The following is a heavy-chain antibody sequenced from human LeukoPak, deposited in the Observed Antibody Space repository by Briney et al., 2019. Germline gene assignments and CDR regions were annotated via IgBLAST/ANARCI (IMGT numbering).Heavy chain of an antibody. CDR1: GFTFSSYA. CDR3: AKDGAVAGTIDY. D-gene: IGHD6-19*01. Sequence: GGSLRLSCAASGFTFSSYAMSWVRQAPGKGPEWVSAISGSGGSTYYADSVKGRFTISRDNSKNTLYLQMNSLRAEDTAVYYCAKDGAVAGTIDYWGQGTLVTVSS. V-gene: IGHV3-23*01. CDR2: ISGSGGST. J-gene: IGHJ4*02.